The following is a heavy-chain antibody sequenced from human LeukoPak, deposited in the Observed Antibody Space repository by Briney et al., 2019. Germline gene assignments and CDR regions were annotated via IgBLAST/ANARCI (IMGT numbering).Heavy chain of an antibody. CDR1: GFTFSNYW. CDR3: AREGSSWYWGTATRGWYFDL. D-gene: IGHD6-13*01. J-gene: IGHJ2*01. Sequence: PGGSLRLSCAASGFTFSNYWMSWVRQPPGKGLEWIGEINHSGSTNYNPSLKSRVTISVDTSKNQFSLKLSSVTAADTAVYYCAREGSSWYWGTATRGWYFDLWGRGTLVTVSS. V-gene: IGHV4-34*01. CDR2: INHSGST.